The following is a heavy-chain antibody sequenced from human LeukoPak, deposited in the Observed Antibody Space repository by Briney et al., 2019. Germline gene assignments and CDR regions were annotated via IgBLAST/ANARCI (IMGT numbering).Heavy chain of an antibody. V-gene: IGHV4-59*08. CDR3: ARRAYYYDSSGYYFDAFDI. Sequence: SETLSLTCTVSGGSISSYYWSWIRQPPGKGLEWIAYISDIGSINYNPSLKSRVTISLDTSKNQFSLKLSSVTAADTAVYYCARRAYYYDSSGYYFDAFDIWGQGTMVTVSS. D-gene: IGHD3-22*01. J-gene: IGHJ3*02. CDR1: GGSISSYY. CDR2: ISDIGSI.